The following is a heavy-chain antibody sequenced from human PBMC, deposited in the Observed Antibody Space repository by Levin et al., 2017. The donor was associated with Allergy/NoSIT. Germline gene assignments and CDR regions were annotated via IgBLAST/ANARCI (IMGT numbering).Heavy chain of an antibody. D-gene: IGHD3-10*01. V-gene: IGHV1-69*13. CDR3: AREREGKLLWFGELWEYYFDY. CDR2: IIPIFGTA. CDR1: GGTFSSYA. Sequence: SVKVSCKASGGTFSSYAISWVRQAPGQGLEWMGGIIPIFGTANYAQKFQGRVTITADESTSTAYMELSSLRSEDTAVYYCAREREGKLLWFGELWEYYFDYWGQGTLVTVSS. J-gene: IGHJ4*02.